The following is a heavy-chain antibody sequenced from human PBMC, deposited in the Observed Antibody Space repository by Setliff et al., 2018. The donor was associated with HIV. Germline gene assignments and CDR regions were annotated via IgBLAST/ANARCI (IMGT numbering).Heavy chain of an antibody. CDR3: ARDVGSSAWPFDH. CDR1: GGSFSAYY. J-gene: IGHJ4*02. D-gene: IGHD6-25*01. V-gene: IGHV4-34*01. CDR2: INHSGST. Sequence: SETLSLTCAVYGGSFSAYYWSWIRQPPGKGLEWIGEINHSGSTNYNPSLKSRVTISVDTSKNQFSLKLSSVTAADTAVYYCARDVGSSAWPFDHWGQGTLVTVSS.